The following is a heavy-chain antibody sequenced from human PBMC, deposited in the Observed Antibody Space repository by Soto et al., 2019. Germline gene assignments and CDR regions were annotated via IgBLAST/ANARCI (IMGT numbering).Heavy chain of an antibody. V-gene: IGHV1-18*01. Sequence: ASVKVSCKASGSTFTSYGISWVRQAPGQGLEWMGWISAYNGNTNYAQKLQGRVTMTTDTSTSTAYMELRSLTSEDTAVYYCARVRVYRWFDNWGPGTLVTVSS. CDR2: ISAYNGNT. CDR3: ARVRVYRWFDN. D-gene: IGHD6-13*01. CDR1: GSTFTSYG. J-gene: IGHJ5*02.